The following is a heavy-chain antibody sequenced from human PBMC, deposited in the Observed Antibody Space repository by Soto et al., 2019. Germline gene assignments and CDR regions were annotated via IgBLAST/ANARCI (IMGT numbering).Heavy chain of an antibody. V-gene: IGHV2-5*01. J-gene: IGHJ4*02. CDR2: IYWYDDK. Sequence: QITLKESGPTLVKPTQTLTLTCTFSGFSFTTTGVGMAWIRQPPGKALEWLALIYWYDDKRYSPSLQSRLINTMDTSKNQGVLTVTTMDPVVTATYCCAHRHAQGLGVDGTIDSWGQGSMVTVSS. CDR1: GFSFTTTGVG. D-gene: IGHD6-19*01. CDR3: AHRHAQGLGVDGTIDS.